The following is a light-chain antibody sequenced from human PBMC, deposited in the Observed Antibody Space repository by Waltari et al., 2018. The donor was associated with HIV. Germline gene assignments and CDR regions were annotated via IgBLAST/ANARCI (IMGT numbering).Light chain of an antibody. Sequence: SYELTQPPSVSVSPGQTARLTCSGDALPTKYAYWYQRKSGQAPVLVIYEDSRRPSGIPEKFSGSSSGTMATLTISGAQVEDEADYYCYSTDSSANRRSVFGGGTKLTVL. CDR3: YSTDSSANRRSV. J-gene: IGLJ2*01. CDR2: EDS. CDR1: ALPTKY. V-gene: IGLV3-10*01.